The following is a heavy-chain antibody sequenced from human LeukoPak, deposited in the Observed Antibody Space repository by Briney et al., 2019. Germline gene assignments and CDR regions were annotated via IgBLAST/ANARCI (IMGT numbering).Heavy chain of an antibody. CDR2: IYYSGST. Sequence: SGTLSLTCAVSGGSISSSSYYWGWIRQPPGKGLEWIGSIYYSGSTYYNPSLKSRVTISVDTSKNQFSLKLSSVTAADTAVYYCAGQYSSSWGYFDYWGQGTLVTVSS. CDR3: AGQYSSSWGYFDY. CDR1: GGSISSSSYY. D-gene: IGHD6-13*01. J-gene: IGHJ4*02. V-gene: IGHV4-39*01.